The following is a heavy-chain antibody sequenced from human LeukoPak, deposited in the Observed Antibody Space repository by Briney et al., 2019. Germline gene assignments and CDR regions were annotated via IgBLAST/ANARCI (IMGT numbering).Heavy chain of an antibody. V-gene: IGHV4-61*02. CDR1: GDSISSDSYY. CDR2: VYTSGST. CDR3: ARHCGARGSTWYWWFDP. J-gene: IGHJ5*02. Sequence: SQTLSLTCTVSGDSISSDSYYWSWIRQPAGKGPEWIGRVYTSGSTNYNPSLKSRVSISVDTSKNQFSLRLTSVTAADTAVYYCARHCGARGSTWYWWFDPWGQGTLVTVSS. D-gene: IGHD6-13*01.